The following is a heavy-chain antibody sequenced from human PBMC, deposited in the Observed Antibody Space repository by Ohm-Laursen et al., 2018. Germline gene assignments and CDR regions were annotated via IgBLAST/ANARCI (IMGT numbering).Heavy chain of an antibody. CDR2: IIPIFGTA. J-gene: IGHJ6*02. V-gene: IGHV1-69*01. CDR3: ASKASTYSNYVIDYYYGMDV. Sequence: SSVKVSCKVSGGTFSSYAISWVRQAPGQGLEWMGGIIPIFGTANYAQKFQGRVTITADESTSTAYMELSSLRSEDTAVYYCASKASTYSNYVIDYYYGMDVWGQGTTVTVSS. CDR1: GGTFSSYA. D-gene: IGHD4-11*01.